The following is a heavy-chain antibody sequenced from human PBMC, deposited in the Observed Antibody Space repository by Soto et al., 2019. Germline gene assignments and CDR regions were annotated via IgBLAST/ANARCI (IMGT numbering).Heavy chain of an antibody. D-gene: IGHD5-12*01. V-gene: IGHV3-33*01. Sequence: GGSLRISCAASGFTFRSYGMHWVRQAPGKGLEWVAVIWNDGSERYYAGSVKGRFTISRDNSKNTLDLQMNSLRAEDTAVYYCARDRAGVGYNIDVWGQGTTVTVSS. CDR3: ARDRAGVGYNIDV. CDR1: GFTFRSYG. J-gene: IGHJ6*02. CDR2: IWNDGSER.